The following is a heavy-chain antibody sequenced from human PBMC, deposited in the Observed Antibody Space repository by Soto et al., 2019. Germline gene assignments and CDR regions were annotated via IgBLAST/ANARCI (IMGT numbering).Heavy chain of an antibody. CDR2: ISGSGGST. CDR3: ARYPKDGMVYDTYYYYMDV. Sequence: GGSLRLSCAASGFTFSSYAMSWVRQAPGKGLEWVSAISGSGGSTYYADSVKGRFTISRDNSKNTLYLQMNSLRAEDTAVYYCARYPKDGMVYDTYYYYMDVWGKGTTVTVSS. V-gene: IGHV3-23*01. J-gene: IGHJ6*03. D-gene: IGHD2-8*01. CDR1: GFTFSSYA.